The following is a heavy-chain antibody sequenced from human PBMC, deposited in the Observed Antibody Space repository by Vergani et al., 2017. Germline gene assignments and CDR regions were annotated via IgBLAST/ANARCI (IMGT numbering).Heavy chain of an antibody. V-gene: IGHV3-48*04. CDR2: ISSSGSTI. CDR1: GFTFSSYA. D-gene: IGHD2-2*01. Sequence: VQLVESGGGVVQPGRSLRLSCAASGFTFSSYAMHWVRQAPGKGLEWVSYISSSGSTIYYADSVEGRFTIARDNAKNSLYLQMNSLRVEDTAVYYCASNLGYCSSTSCRGAFDIWGQGTMVTVSS. J-gene: IGHJ3*02. CDR3: ASNLGYCSSTSCRGAFDI.